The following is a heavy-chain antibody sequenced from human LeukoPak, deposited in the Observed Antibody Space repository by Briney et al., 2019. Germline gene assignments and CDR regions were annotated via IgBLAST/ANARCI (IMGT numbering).Heavy chain of an antibody. Sequence: SETLSLTCTVSGGSISSYYWSWIRQPPGKGLEWIGYIYYSGSTNYNPSLKSRVTISVDTSKNQFSLKLSSVTAADTAVDYCARNHQRYYYYYTDAWGKGTTVTVSS. J-gene: IGHJ6*03. V-gene: IGHV4-59*08. CDR2: IYYSGST. CDR3: ARNHQRYYYYYTDA. CDR1: GGSISSYY.